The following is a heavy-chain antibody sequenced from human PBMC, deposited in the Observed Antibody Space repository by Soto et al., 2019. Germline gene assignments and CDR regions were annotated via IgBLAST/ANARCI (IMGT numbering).Heavy chain of an antibody. V-gene: IGHV2-5*02. CDR3: IQSRCGGDCLQSYASHYYYGMDV. CDR1: GFSLRTSGVG. CDR2: IYWDDDK. D-gene: IGHD2-21*02. J-gene: IGHJ6*01. Sequence: QITLKESGPTLVKPTQTLTLTCTFSGFSLRTSGVGVGWIRQPPGKALEWLALIYWDDDKRYSPSLRSRLTISKDTSKNQVVLTMTNMDPVDTATYYCIQSRCGGDCLQSYASHYYYGMDVW.